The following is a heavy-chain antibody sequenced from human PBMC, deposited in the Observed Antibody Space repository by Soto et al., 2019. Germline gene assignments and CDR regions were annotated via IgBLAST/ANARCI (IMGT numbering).Heavy chain of an antibody. CDR2: ISSSSSYI. Sequence: GGCLRLSCAASGFTFSSYSMKWVRQAPGKGLEWVSSISSSSSYIYYADSVKGRFTISRDNAKNSLYLQMNSLRAEDTAVYYRARDSILTGYLLFDYWGQGTMVTVSS. CDR3: ARDSILTGYLLFDY. J-gene: IGHJ4*02. V-gene: IGHV3-21*01. D-gene: IGHD3-9*01. CDR1: GFTFSSYS.